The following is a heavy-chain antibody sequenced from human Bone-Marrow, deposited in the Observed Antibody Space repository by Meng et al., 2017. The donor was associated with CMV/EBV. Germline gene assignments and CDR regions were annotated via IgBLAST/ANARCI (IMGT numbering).Heavy chain of an antibody. V-gene: IGHV1-8*01. CDR1: GYTFADYD. D-gene: IGHD3-3*01. CDR3: ARDGDYDFWSGYYSFDY. J-gene: IGHJ4*02. CDR2: IKSDSDDT. Sequence: ASVKVSCKASGYTFADYDIHWVRQATGQGLEWMGWIKSDSDDTGYAQKFQGRVTMTRDTSISTAYMELRSLRSDDTAVYYCARDGDYDFWSGYYSFDYWGQGTLVTVSS.